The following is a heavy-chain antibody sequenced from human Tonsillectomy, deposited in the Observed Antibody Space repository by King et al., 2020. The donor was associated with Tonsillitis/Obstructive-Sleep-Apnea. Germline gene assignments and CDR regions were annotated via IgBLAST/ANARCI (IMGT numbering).Heavy chain of an antibody. J-gene: IGHJ6*03. Sequence: QLVQSGAEVKTPGASVKVSCTASGYTFTSYYMHWVRQAPGQGLEWMGIINPGGGSTSYAQKFQGRVTITRDTSTSTVYMQLSSLGSEDTAVYYCARDGGIAAAGTDYYSMDVWGKGTTVTVSS. D-gene: IGHD6-13*01. CDR2: INPGGGST. CDR3: ARDGGIAAAGTDYYSMDV. V-gene: IGHV1-46*01. CDR1: GYTFTSYY.